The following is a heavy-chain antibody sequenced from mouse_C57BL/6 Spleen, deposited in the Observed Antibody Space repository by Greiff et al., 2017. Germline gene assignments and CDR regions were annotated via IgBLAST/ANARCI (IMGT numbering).Heavy chain of an antibody. Sequence: QVQLQQSGPELVKPGASVKISCKASGYAFSSSWMNWVKQRPGKGLEWIGRIYPGDGDTNYNGKFRGKATLSAGKSSSTAYMQLSSLTSDDSAVYFCARDSSGCLDYWGQGTTLTVSS. CDR3: ARDSSGCLDY. CDR1: GYAFSSSW. D-gene: IGHD3-2*02. J-gene: IGHJ2*01. V-gene: IGHV1-82*01. CDR2: IYPGDGDT.